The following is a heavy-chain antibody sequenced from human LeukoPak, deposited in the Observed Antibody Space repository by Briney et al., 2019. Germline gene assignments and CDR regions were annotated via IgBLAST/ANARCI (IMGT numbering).Heavy chain of an antibody. CDR1: GFTFRSDV. CDR2: ISSDGGST. V-gene: IGHV3-64*01. CDR3: TRPFGSGSYGSLDV. J-gene: IGHJ6*02. Sequence: GGSLRLSCAASGFTFRSDVMHWVRQAPGKGLEYVSAISSDGGSTFYANSVKGRFTISRDDSKSTAYLQLNSLKAEDTAVYYCTRPFGSGSYGSLDVWGQGTTVTVSS. D-gene: IGHD3-10*01.